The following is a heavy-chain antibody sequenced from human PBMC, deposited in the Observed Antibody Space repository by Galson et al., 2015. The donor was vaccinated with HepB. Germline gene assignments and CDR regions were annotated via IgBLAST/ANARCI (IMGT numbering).Heavy chain of an antibody. CDR3: GRGGLRAVAGTKGDS. V-gene: IGHV3-30-3*01. CDR2: ISYDGSNR. D-gene: IGHD6-19*01. Sequence: SLRLSCAASGFSFSSYAMYWVRQAPGKGLEWVAIISYDGSNRYYPDSVKGRFTISRDNSKKTLYLQMNSLRAEDTAVYYCGRGGLRAVAGTKGDSWGQGTVVTVSS. J-gene: IGHJ4*02. CDR1: GFSFSSYA.